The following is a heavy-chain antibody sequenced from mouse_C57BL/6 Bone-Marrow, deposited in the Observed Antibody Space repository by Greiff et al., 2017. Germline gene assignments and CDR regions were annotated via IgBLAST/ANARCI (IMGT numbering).Heavy chain of an antibody. D-gene: IGHD1-1*01. V-gene: IGHV3-8*01. J-gene: IGHJ4*01. CDR2: ISYSGST. Sequence: VQLKQSGPGLAKPSQTLSLTCSVTGYSITSDYWNWIRKFPGNKLEYMGYISYSGSTYYNPSLKSRISITRDTSKNQYYLQLNSVTTEDTATYYCARSSYGRVYAMDYWGQGTSDTVSS. CDR1: GYSITSDY. CDR3: ARSSYGRVYAMDY.